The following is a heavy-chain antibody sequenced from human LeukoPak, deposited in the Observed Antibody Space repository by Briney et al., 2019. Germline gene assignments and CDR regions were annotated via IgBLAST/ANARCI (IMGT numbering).Heavy chain of an antibody. CDR3: ARHRREWLAPYYYYYMDV. Sequence: PSETLSLTCTVSGGSISSSSYYWGWIRQPPGKGLEWIGSIYYSGSTYYSPSLKSRVTISVDTSKNQFSLKLSSVTATDTVVYYCARHRREWLAPYYYYYMDVWGKGTTVTVSS. J-gene: IGHJ6*03. CDR2: IYYSGST. CDR1: GGSISSSSYY. D-gene: IGHD6-19*01. V-gene: IGHV4-39*01.